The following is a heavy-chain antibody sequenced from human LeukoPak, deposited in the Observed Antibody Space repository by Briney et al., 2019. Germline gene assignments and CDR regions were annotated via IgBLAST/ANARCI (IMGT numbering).Heavy chain of an antibody. CDR3: ARDGYSGSDAL. J-gene: IGHJ4*02. V-gene: IGHV4-59*01. D-gene: IGHD5-12*01. Sequence: SETLSLTCTVSGGSISTYYWSWIRQPPGKGLEWIGYIYHSGSTKYNPYLKSRVTISVDTSQNQFSLKLSSVTAADTAVYYCARDGYSGSDALWGQGTLVTVSS. CDR2: IYHSGST. CDR1: GGSISTYY.